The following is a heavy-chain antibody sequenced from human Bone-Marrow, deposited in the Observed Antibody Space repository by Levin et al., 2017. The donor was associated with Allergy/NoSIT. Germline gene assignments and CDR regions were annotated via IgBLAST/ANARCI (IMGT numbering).Heavy chain of an antibody. V-gene: IGHV4-4*02. J-gene: IGHJ3*01. D-gene: IGHD2-15*01. CDR1: GVSISSDYW. Sequence: PSETLSLTCAVSGVSISSDYWWSWVRQPPGKGPEWIGEIHHPGTTNYSPSLRGRVAISIDMSRNQFSLKVTSVTAADTAVYYCARTYCSGGRCFEAFDLWGQGTVFIVSS. CDR3: ARTYCSGGRCFEAFDL. CDR2: IHHPGTT.